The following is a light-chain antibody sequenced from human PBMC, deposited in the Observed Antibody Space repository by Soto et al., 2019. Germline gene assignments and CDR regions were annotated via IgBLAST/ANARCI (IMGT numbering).Light chain of an antibody. CDR1: SSNIGAGYD. CDR2: SNN. J-gene: IGLJ3*02. Sequence: QSVLTQPPSVSGAPGQRVTISCTGSSSNIGAGYDVHWYQQLPGTAPKLLVYSNNQRPSGVPDRFSGSKSATSASLAISGLQSEDEADYYCAAWDASLNGPVFGGGTKLTVL. V-gene: IGLV1-44*01. CDR3: AAWDASLNGPV.